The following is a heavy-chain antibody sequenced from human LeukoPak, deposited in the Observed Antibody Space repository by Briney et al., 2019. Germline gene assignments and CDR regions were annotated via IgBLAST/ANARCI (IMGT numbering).Heavy chain of an antibody. Sequence: SETLSLTCTVSGGSISSYYWSWIRQPPGKGLEWIGYIYYSGSTNYNPSLKSRVTISVDTSKNQFSLKLSSVTAADTAVYYCASPQVGAAFDIWGQGTMVTVSS. CDR1: GGSISSYY. J-gene: IGHJ3*02. V-gene: IGHV4-59*01. CDR2: IYYSGST. D-gene: IGHD1-26*01. CDR3: ASPQVGAAFDI.